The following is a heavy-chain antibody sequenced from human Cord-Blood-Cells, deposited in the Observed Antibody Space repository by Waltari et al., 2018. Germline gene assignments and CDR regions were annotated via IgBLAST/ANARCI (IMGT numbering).Heavy chain of an antibody. J-gene: IGHJ4*02. V-gene: IGHV3-53*01. CDR1: GFPVSSNY. CDR2: IYSGGST. CDR3: ARDRSGSGSYYFDY. Sequence: EVQLVESGGGLIQPGGSLRLSCAASGFPVSSNYMTWVRQAPGKGLEWVSVIYSGGSTYYADSVKGRFTISRDNSKNTLYLQMNSLRAEDTAVYYWARDRSGSGSYYFDYWGQGTLVTVSS. D-gene: IGHD3-10*01.